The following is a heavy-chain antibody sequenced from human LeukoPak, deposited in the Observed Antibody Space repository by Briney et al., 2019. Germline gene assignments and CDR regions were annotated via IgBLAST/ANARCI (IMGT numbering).Heavy chain of an antibody. J-gene: IGHJ4*02. CDR3: ARDGPPHEWELPYSYFDY. V-gene: IGHV3-66*01. Sequence: PGGSLRLSCAASGFTVSGNYMSWVRQAPGKGLEWVSVIYGGGSTYYADSVKGRFTISRDTSKNTLYLQMNSLRAEDTAVYYCARDGPPHEWELPYSYFDYWGQGTLVTVSS. D-gene: IGHD1-26*01. CDR2: IYGGGST. CDR1: GFTVSGNY.